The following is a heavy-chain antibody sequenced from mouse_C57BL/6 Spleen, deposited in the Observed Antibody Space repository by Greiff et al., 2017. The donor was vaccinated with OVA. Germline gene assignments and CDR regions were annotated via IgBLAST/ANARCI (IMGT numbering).Heavy chain of an antibody. CDR3: ARNRGNSGDYFDY. CDR2: IWSGGST. CDR1: GFSLTSYG. Sequence: VKLMESGPGLVQPSQSLSITCTVSGFSLTSYGVHWVRQSPGKGLEWLGVIWSGGSTDYNAAFISRLSISKDNSKSQVFFKMNSLQADDTAIYYCARNRGNSGDYFDYWGQGTTLTVSS. V-gene: IGHV2-2*01. J-gene: IGHJ2*01. D-gene: IGHD3-3*01.